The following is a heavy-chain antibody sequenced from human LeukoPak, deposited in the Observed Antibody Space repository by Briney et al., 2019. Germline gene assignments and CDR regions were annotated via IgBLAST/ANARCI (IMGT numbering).Heavy chain of an antibody. Sequence: GGSLRPSCAASGFTVSSNYMSWVRQAPGKGLEWVSVIYSGGSTYYAASVKGRFTISRDNSKNTLYLQMNSLRAEDTAVYFCAGDPGGSQHYYYDSRESAGAFDIWGQGTMVTVSS. CDR3: AGDPGGSQHYYYDSRESAGAFDI. V-gene: IGHV3-53*01. CDR1: GFTVSSNY. CDR2: IYSGGST. D-gene: IGHD3-22*01. J-gene: IGHJ3*02.